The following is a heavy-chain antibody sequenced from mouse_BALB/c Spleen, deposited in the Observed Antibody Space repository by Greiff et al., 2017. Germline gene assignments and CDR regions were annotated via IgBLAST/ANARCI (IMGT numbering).Heavy chain of an antibody. Sequence: EVMLVESGGGLVKPGGSLKLSCAASGFAFSSYDMSWVRQTPEKRLEWVAYISSGGGSTYYPDTVKGRFTISRDNAKNTLYLQMSSLKSEDTAMYYCARVITTATGFAYWGQGTLVTVSA. D-gene: IGHD1-2*01. V-gene: IGHV5-12-1*01. J-gene: IGHJ3*01. CDR1: GFAFSSYD. CDR2: ISSGGGST. CDR3: ARVITTATGFAY.